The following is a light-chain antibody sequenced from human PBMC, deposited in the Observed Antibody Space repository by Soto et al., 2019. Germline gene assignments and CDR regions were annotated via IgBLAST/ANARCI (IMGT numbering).Light chain of an antibody. CDR3: QQYNSYPLT. CDR2: DAS. J-gene: IGKJ4*01. V-gene: IGKV1-5*01. Sequence: DMQLTQSPSTLSASVGDRVALTGRASQSISSWLAWYQQKPGKAPKLLIYDASSLESGVPSRFSGSGSGTEFTLTISSLQPDDFATYYCQQYNSYPLTFGGGTKVDIK. CDR1: QSISSW.